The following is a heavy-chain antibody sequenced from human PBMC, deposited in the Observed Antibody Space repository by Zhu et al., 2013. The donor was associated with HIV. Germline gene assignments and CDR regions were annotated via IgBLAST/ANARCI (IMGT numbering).Heavy chain of an antibody. CDR1: GYTFTSFA. CDR2: INTGNANT. J-gene: IGHJ6*02. CDR3: ARERVRDPTYYYFGMDV. D-gene: IGHD3-10*01. Sequence: QVQFVQFGAEVKKPGASVKVSCKASGYTFTSFAMHWVRQAPGQRLEWMGWINTGNANTKYSQKFQGRVTISRDTSANTAYMELSSLRSEDTAVYYCARERVRDPTYYYFGMDVWGQGTTVTVSS. V-gene: IGHV1-3*04.